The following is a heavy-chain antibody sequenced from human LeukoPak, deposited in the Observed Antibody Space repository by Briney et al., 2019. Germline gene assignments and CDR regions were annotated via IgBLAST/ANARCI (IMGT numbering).Heavy chain of an antibody. Sequence: GGSLRLSCATSGFIFTDYWMAWVRQAPGKGLEWVANIKEDGSDKNYMDSVKGRFTISRDNAKNSLYLQMNSLRAEDTAVYYCAELGITMIGGVWGKGTTVTISS. D-gene: IGHD3-10*02. CDR1: GFIFTDYW. V-gene: IGHV3-7*01. J-gene: IGHJ6*04. CDR3: AELGITMIGGV. CDR2: IKEDGSDK.